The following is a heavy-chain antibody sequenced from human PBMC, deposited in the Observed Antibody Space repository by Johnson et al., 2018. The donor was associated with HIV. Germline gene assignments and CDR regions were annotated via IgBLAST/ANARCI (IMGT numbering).Heavy chain of an antibody. J-gene: IGHJ3*02. CDR2: IKSKTDGGTT. D-gene: IGHD1-26*01. CDR3: TTAIVGALINAFDI. CDR1: GFTFSNAW. V-gene: IGHV3-15*01. Sequence: VQLVESGGGLVKPGGSLRLSCAASGFTFSNAWMSWVRQAPGKGLEWVGRIKSKTDGGTTDYAAPVKGRFTISRDDSKNTLYLQMNRLKTEDTAVYYCTTAIVGALINAFDIWGQGTMVTVSS.